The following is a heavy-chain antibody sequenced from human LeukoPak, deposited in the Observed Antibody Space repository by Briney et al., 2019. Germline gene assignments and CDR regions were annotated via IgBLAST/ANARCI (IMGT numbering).Heavy chain of an antibody. J-gene: IGHJ4*02. CDR2: ITGNGGSA. CDR3: AKADCTNGICYEAAEVFDS. V-gene: IGHV3-23*01. D-gene: IGHD2-8*01. CDR1: GFTFSSYA. Sequence: GGSLRLSCTASGFTFSSYAMSWVRQAPGKGLEWVSVITGNGGSAYYSDSVKGRFTISRDNSKNTLYLQMNSLRADDTAVYYCAKADCTNGICYEAAEVFDSWGQGTLVTVSS.